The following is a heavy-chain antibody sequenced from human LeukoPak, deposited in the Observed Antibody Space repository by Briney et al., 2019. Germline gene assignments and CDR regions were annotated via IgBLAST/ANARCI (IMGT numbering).Heavy chain of an antibody. V-gene: IGHV3-11*01. CDR1: GFTLTDHY. CDR3: ARDPDYGDPY. CDR2: ITSTGTTR. J-gene: IGHJ4*02. Sequence: PGGSLRLSCTVSGFTLTDHYMSWFRQSPGRGLEWISWITSTGTTRDYADSVKGRFTIPRDNTKNSVYLQMTSLRADDTAVYYCARDPDYGDPYWGQGTLVTVSS. D-gene: IGHD4-17*01.